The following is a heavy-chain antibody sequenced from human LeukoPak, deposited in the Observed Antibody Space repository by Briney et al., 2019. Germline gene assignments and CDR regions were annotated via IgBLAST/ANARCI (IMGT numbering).Heavy chain of an antibody. CDR1: GGSFSGYY. J-gene: IGHJ4*02. V-gene: IGHV4-34*01. CDR3: ARVGGSYSSGWYYPRTHFDY. D-gene: IGHD6-19*01. Sequence: SETLSLTRAVYGGSFSGYYWSWIRQPPGKGLEWIGEINHSGSTNYNPSLKSRVTLSVDTSKNQFSLKLSSVTAADTAVYYCARVGGSYSSGWYYPRTHFDYWGQGTLVTVSS. CDR2: INHSGST.